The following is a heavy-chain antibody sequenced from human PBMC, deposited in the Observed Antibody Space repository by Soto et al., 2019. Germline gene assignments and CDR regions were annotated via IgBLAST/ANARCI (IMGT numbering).Heavy chain of an antibody. V-gene: IGHV1-69*13. Sequence: GASVKVSCKASGGTFSSYAISWVRQAPGQGLEWMGGIIPIFGTANYAQKFQGRVTITADVSTSTAYMELSSLRSEDTAVYYCARALNYYDQPTLDYWGQGTLVTVS. J-gene: IGHJ4*02. CDR2: IIPIFGTA. CDR3: ARALNYYDQPTLDY. CDR1: GGTFSSYA. D-gene: IGHD3-22*01.